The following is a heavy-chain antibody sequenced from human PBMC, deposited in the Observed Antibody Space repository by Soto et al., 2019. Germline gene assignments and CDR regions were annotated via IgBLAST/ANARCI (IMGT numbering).Heavy chain of an antibody. V-gene: IGHV3-11*04. Sequence: PGGSLRLSCAASGFTFSDYYMSWIRQAPGKGLEWVSYISSSGSTIYYADSVKGRFTISRDNAKNSLYLQMNSLRAEDTAVYYCARDNRIAARLPDAFDIWGQGTMVTVSS. D-gene: IGHD6-6*01. J-gene: IGHJ3*02. CDR3: ARDNRIAARLPDAFDI. CDR2: ISSSGSTI. CDR1: GFTFSDYY.